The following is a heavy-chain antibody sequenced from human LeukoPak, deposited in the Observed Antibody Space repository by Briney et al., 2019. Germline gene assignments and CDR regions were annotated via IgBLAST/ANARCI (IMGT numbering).Heavy chain of an antibody. J-gene: IGHJ6*02. V-gene: IGHV1-18*01. CDR3: ARDEDQLPTSYYYYYYGMDV. D-gene: IGHD2-2*01. CDR1: GYTFTSYG. CDR2: ISAYNGNT. Sequence: ASVKVSFKASGYTFTSYGISWVRQAPGQGLEWMGWISAYNGNTNYAQKLQRRVTMTTDTSTSTAYMELRSLRSDDTAVYYCARDEDQLPTSYYYYYYGMDVWGQGTTVTVSS.